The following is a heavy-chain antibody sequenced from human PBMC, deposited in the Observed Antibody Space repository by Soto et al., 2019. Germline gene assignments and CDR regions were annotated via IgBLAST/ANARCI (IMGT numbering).Heavy chain of an antibody. J-gene: IGHJ4*02. CDR1: GFPFDPYV. CDR2: IRSNTAVT. Sequence: GGSLRISYVASGFPFDPYVMAWVPQAPGKGLEWVAAIRSNTAVTHYADSMRDRFTISRVNSANTIFLQMNSLRVEDSAVYFCAKASDGGWPYYFDSWGQGALVTVSS. D-gene: IGHD2-15*01. CDR3: AKASDGGWPYYFDS. V-gene: IGHV3-23*01.